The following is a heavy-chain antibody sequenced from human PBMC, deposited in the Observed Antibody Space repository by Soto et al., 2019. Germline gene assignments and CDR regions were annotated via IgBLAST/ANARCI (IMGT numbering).Heavy chain of an antibody. CDR1: GGSISSYY. CDR2: IYYSGST. CDR3: ARGSYYDFWSGPNWFDP. D-gene: IGHD3-3*01. Sequence: SETLSLTCTVSGGSISSYYWSWIRQPPGKGLEWIGYIYYSGSTNYNPSIKSRVTISVDTSKNQFSLKLSSVTAADTAVYYCARGSYYDFWSGPNWFDPWGQGTLVTVSS. V-gene: IGHV4-59*01. J-gene: IGHJ5*02.